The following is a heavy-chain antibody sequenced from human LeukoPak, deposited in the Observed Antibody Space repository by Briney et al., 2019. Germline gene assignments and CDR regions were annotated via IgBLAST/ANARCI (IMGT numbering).Heavy chain of an antibody. CDR1: GGSFSGYY. J-gene: IGHJ4*02. CDR3: ANISDRSSWRGRAFFDY. V-gene: IGHV4-34*01. D-gene: IGHD6-13*01. Sequence: SETLSLTCAVYGGSFSGYYWSWIRQPPGKGLEWIGEINHSGSTNYNPSLKSRVTISVDTSKNQFSLKLSSVTAADTAVYYCANISDRSSWRGRAFFDYWGQGTLVTVSS. CDR2: INHSGST.